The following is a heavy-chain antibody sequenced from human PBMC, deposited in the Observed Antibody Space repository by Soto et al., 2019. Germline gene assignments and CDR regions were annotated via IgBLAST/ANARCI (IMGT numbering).Heavy chain of an antibody. Sequence: PSETLSLTCTVSGGSFSSYYLSWIRQSPGKGLEWIGDIYYSGTSNYNPSLKSRVTISVDTSKNQFSLNLRSVTAADTAVYYCARAPLEWELRHFDYWGQGTLVTVSS. J-gene: IGHJ4*02. CDR3: ARAPLEWELRHFDY. D-gene: IGHD1-26*01. V-gene: IGHV4-59*01. CDR1: GGSFSSYY. CDR2: IYYSGTS.